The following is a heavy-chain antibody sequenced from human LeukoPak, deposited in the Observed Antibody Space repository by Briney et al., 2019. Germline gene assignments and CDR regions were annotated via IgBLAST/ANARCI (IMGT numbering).Heavy chain of an antibody. D-gene: IGHD4-17*01. CDR3: ANAGLPNYGDALYYYYYGMDV. J-gene: IGHJ6*02. V-gene: IGHV1-69*04. CDR1: GGTFSSYA. CDR2: IIPILGIA. Sequence: SVKVSCKASGGTFSSYAISWVRQAPGQGLEWMGRIIPILGIANYAQKFQSRVTIAADKSTSTAYMELSSLRSEDTAVYYCANAGLPNYGDALYYYYYGMDVWGQGTTVTVSS.